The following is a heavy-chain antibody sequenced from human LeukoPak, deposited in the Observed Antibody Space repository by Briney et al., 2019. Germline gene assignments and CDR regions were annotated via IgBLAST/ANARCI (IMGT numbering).Heavy chain of an antibody. Sequence: PGGSLRLSCAASGFTVSSNYMSCVRQAPGKGLEWVSVIYSGGSTYYADSVKGRFTISRDNSKNTLYLQMNSLRAEDTAVYYCARGITMVRGVITDYYYGMDVWGQGTTVTVSS. CDR2: IYSGGST. CDR3: ARGITMVRGVITDYYYGMDV. V-gene: IGHV3-66*01. D-gene: IGHD3-10*01. J-gene: IGHJ6*02. CDR1: GFTVSSNY.